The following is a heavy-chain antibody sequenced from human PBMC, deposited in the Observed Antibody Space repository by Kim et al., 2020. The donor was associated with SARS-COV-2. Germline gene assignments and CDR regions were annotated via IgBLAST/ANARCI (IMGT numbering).Heavy chain of an antibody. CDR1: GYTFSRYG. D-gene: IGHD3-22*01. CDR3: ARDDYDSSGQVDY. J-gene: IGHJ4*02. V-gene: IGHV1-18*01. Sequence: ASVKVSCKASGYTFSRYGITWVRQAPGQGLEWMGWISAYNGNTNYAQKLQGRVTMTTDTYTRTDYMELRSLRSDDTAVYYCARDDYDSSGQVDYWGQGTLVTVSS. CDR2: ISAYNGNT.